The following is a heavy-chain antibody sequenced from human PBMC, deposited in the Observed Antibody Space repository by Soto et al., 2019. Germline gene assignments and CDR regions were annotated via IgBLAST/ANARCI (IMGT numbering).Heavy chain of an antibody. J-gene: IGHJ5*02. V-gene: IGHV4-31*03. D-gene: IGHD2-21*01. CDR2: IYHSGST. Sequence: PSETLSLTCTVSGDSISRGGYYWNWLRQHPRKGLEWIGYIYHSGSTIYNPSLKSRVTISVDTSKNRLSLELSKVTAADTAVYYCARDGAGAYGLGWFDPWGQGILVTVSS. CDR1: GDSISRGGYY. CDR3: ARDGAGAYGLGWFDP.